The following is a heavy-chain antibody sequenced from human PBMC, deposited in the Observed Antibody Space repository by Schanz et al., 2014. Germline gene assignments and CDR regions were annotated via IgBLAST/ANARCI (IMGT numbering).Heavy chain of an antibody. V-gene: IGHV4-4*02. CDR1: GGSIGSSNW. CDR2: VYHSGTT. CDR3: ARDRLAAQGIDS. J-gene: IGHJ4*02. D-gene: IGHD6-6*01. Sequence: QVQLQESGPGLVKASGTLSLTCAVSGGSIGSSNWWSWVRQPPGKGLEWIGEVYHSGTTNYNPSLKGRVTISVDTSKNQFSLKLTSVTAADTAVYYCARDRLAAQGIDSWGQGTLXTVSS.